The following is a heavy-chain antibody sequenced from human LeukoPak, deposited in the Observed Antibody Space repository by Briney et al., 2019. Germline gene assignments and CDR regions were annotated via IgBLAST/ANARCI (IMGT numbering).Heavy chain of an antibody. CDR3: ARGGEGYYYGSASQDY. V-gene: IGHV4-34*01. J-gene: IGHJ4*02. CDR1: GGSFSDHY. Sequence: SETLSLTCAVYGGSFSDHYWSWIRQPPGKGLEWIGEINLSGSSNYNPSLKSRVTISVDTSKNQLSLKLSSVTAADTAVYYCARGGEGYYYGSASQDYWGQGTLVTVSS. D-gene: IGHD3-10*01. CDR2: INLSGSS.